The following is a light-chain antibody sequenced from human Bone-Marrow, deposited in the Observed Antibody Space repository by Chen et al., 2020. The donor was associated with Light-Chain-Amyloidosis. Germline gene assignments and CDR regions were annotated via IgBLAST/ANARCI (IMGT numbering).Light chain of an antibody. J-gene: IGLJ1*01. Sequence: QSALTQPRSVSGSPGQSVTISCTGTSSDVGGYNYVSWYQQHPGKAPKLIIYDVTNRPSGVPDRFSGSKFGDTASLTISGLQAEDEADYYCCSYSVNYVFGTGTKVTVL. V-gene: IGLV2-11*01. CDR2: DVT. CDR3: CSYSVNYV. CDR1: SSDVGGYNY.